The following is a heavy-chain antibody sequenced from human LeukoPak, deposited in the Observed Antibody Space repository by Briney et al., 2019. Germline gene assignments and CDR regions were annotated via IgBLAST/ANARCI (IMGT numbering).Heavy chain of an antibody. Sequence: AASVKVSCKASGYTFTSYGISWVRQAPGQGLEWMGWISAYNGNTNYAQKLQGRVTMTTDTSTSTAYMELRSLRSDDTAVYYCARDGPRPIVGVYYYYGMDVWGQGTTVTVSS. D-gene: IGHD1-26*01. CDR1: GYTFTSYG. CDR2: ISAYNGNT. CDR3: ARDGPRPIVGVYYYYGMDV. V-gene: IGHV1-18*01. J-gene: IGHJ6*02.